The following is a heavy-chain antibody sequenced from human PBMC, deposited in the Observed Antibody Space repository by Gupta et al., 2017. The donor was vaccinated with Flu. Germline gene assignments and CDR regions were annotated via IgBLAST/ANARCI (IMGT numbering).Heavy chain of an antibody. Sequence: QVQLQESGPGLVKPSETLSLTCTVSGGSISSYYWSWIRQPPGKGLEWIGYIYYSGSTNYNPSLKSRVTISVDTSKNQFSLKLSSVTAADTAVYYCARGPQYCSGGSCPSKYGMDVGGQGTTVTVSS. CDR3: ARGPQYCSGGSCPSKYGMDV. CDR1: GGSISSYY. J-gene: IGHJ6*02. D-gene: IGHD2-15*01. CDR2: IYYSGST. V-gene: IGHV4-59*01.